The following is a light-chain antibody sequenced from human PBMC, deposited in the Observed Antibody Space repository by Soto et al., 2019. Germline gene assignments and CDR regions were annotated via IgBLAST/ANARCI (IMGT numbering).Light chain of an antibody. CDR2: WAF. J-gene: IGKJ4*01. CDR1: QTLIYSSNNRNY. CDR3: QQYLRTPLT. Sequence: DIVMTQSPDSLAVSLGERATINRKSSQTLIYSSNNRNYLAWYQQKPGQPPKLLIYWAFTRESGVPDRFSGSGSGTDFTLTIGSLQAEDVAVYYCQQYLRTPLTFGGGTKVEIK. V-gene: IGKV4-1*01.